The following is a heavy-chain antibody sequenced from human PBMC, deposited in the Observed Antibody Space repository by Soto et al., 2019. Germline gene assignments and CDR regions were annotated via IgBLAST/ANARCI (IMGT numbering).Heavy chain of an antibody. V-gene: IGHV3-33*01. CDR1: GFTFRSYG. J-gene: IGHJ6*02. Sequence: GGSLRLSCSASGFTFRSYGMHWVRQAPGKGLDWVSVIWYDGSNKYYADSVKGRFTISRDNSKNRLYLQMNSLRAEDTAVYYCAREDDILTGLNYGMDVWGQGTTVTVSS. CDR3: AREDDILTGLNYGMDV. D-gene: IGHD3-9*01. CDR2: IWYDGSNK.